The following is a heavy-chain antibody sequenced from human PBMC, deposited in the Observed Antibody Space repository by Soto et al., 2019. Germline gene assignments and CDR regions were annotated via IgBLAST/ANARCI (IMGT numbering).Heavy chain of an antibody. CDR2: ITSDTNTI. J-gene: IGHJ4*02. D-gene: IGHD1-26*01. Sequence: GGSLSLSCAASGVRFNIYSMNWIRQAPGKGLEWFAYITSDTNTIKYADSVRGRFTISRDNAKNSVDLQMNSLRDEDTAVYYCASVLLVGPTEYHSWGQGTLVTVSS. CDR1: GVRFNIYS. V-gene: IGHV3-48*02. CDR3: ASVLLVGPTEYHS.